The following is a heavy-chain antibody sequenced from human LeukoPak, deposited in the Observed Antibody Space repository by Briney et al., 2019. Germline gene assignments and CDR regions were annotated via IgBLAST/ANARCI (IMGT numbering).Heavy chain of an antibody. Sequence: GGSLRLSCAASGFTFSNYNMNRVRQAPGKGLEWISYISSSTSTIYYADSVKGRFTISRDNAKNSLYLQMNSLRAEDTAVYYCARGLTYYFDYWGQGTLVTVSS. CDR1: GFTFSNYN. V-gene: IGHV3-48*01. D-gene: IGHD4/OR15-4a*01. J-gene: IGHJ4*02. CDR3: ARGLTYYFDY. CDR2: ISSSTSTI.